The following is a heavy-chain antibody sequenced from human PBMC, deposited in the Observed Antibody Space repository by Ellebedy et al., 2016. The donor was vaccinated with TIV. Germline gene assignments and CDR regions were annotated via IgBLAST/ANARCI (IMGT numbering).Heavy chain of an antibody. J-gene: IGHJ4*02. CDR3: AKNNGFYGNPGAYFDY. V-gene: IGHV3-23*01. CDR1: GFTFSTYA. Sequence: GESLKISCAASGFTFSTYALTWVRQAPGKGLEWVSGISGNNGTTYYADSVKGRFTISRDYSKNTLYLQMNSLRAEDTALYYGAKNNGFYGNPGAYFDYWGQGNLVTVSS. D-gene: IGHD4-11*01. CDR2: ISGNNGTT.